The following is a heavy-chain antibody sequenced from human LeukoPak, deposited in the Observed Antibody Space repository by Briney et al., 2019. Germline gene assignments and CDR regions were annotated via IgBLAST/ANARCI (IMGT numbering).Heavy chain of an antibody. CDR2: ISFDGSNK. D-gene: IGHD6-19*01. Sequence: GRSLKLSCAASGFIFSSYAVHWVRQAPGKGLEWVAFISFDGSNKYYADSVKGRFTISRDNSKNTLYLQMNGLRAEDTAVYYCARQVAGLDYWGQGTLVTVSS. CDR3: ARQVAGLDY. J-gene: IGHJ4*02. V-gene: IGHV3-30-3*01. CDR1: GFIFSSYA.